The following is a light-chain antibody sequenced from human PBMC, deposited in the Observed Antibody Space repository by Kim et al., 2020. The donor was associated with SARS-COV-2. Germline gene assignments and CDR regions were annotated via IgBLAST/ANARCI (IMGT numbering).Light chain of an antibody. V-gene: IGLV2-11*01. CDR1: SSDVGGYNY. CDR2: DVS. Sequence: GQSFSISCTGTSSDVGGYNYVSWYQQHPGEAPKLMIYDVSKRPSGVPDRFSGSKSGNTASLTISGLQGEDEADYYCCSYAGSYTEVFGGGTQLTVL. J-gene: IGLJ2*01. CDR3: CSYAGSYTEV.